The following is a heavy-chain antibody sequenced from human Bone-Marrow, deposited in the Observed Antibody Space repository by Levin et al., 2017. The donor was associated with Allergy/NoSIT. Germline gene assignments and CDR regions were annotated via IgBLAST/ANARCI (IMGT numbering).Heavy chain of an antibody. CDR2: ISWNSGRI. J-gene: IGHJ6*02. CDR1: GFTSADPA. CDR3: VKETSDGGADV. D-gene: IGHD4-23*01. Sequence: QPGGSLRLSCAASGFTSADPAMHWVRQVPGKGLEWVSGISWNSGRIGYADSVKGRFTTSRDNAKNSLYLQMNSLRVEDTALYYCVKETSDGGADVWGQGTTVTVSS. V-gene: IGHV3-9*02.